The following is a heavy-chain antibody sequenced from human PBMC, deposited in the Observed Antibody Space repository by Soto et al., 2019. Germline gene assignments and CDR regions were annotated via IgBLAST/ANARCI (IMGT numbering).Heavy chain of an antibody. J-gene: IGHJ5*02. CDR1: GYTFTSYG. CDR3: ARVSTGVAAAGTRPTGIKNKTNWFDP. D-gene: IGHD6-13*01. V-gene: IGHV1-18*04. Sequence: ASVKVSCKASGYTFTSYGISWVRQAPGQGLEWMGWISAYNGNTNYAQKLQGRVTMTTDTSTSTAYMELRSLRSDDTAVYYCARVSTGVAAAGTRPTGIKNKTNWFDPWGQGTLVTVSS. CDR2: ISAYNGNT.